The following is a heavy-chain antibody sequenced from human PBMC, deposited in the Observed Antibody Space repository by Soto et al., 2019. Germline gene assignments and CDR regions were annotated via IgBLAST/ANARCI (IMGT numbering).Heavy chain of an antibody. CDR2: IFHSGST. J-gene: IGHJ4*02. Sequence: QVQLQESGPGLVKPSGTLSLTCAVSGGSIRSNNWWSWVRQPPGKGLEWIGEIFHSGSTNYNPSLKPRVTISVDKSKTQFSLKLSSVTAADTAVYYCARVYSGSYSDYWGQGTLVTVSS. CDR1: GGSIRSNNW. D-gene: IGHD1-26*01. V-gene: IGHV4-4*02. CDR3: ARVYSGSYSDY.